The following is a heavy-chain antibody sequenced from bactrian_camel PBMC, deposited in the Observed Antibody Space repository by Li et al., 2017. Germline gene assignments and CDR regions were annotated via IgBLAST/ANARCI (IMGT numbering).Heavy chain of an antibody. D-gene: IGHD7*01. CDR1: GVTYGSMC. V-gene: IGHV3S1*01. CDR3: AAVAEGRTVEGGVSLWTLFDSGY. CDR2: IYTTGDTT. Sequence: HVQLVESGGGSVQAGGSLRLSCAASGVTYGSMCMAWLRQAPGKRRDGVASIYTTGDTTTYADAVKGRFTVFKGNAGKTLYLQMNSLRPEDTAMYCCAAVAEGRTVEGGVSLWTLFDSGYWGQGTQVTVS. J-gene: IGHJ6*01.